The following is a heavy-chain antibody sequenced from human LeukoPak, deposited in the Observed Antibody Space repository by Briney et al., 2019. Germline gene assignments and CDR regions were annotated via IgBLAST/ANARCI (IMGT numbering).Heavy chain of an antibody. J-gene: IGHJ4*02. CDR1: GFTFSSYG. V-gene: IGHV3-30*03. CDR2: ISYDGSNK. Sequence: PGGSLRLSCAASGFTFSSYGMHWVRQAPGKGLEWVAVISYDGSNKYYADSVKGRFTISRDNPKNTLYLQMNSLRAEDTAVYYCARARRIDSSGYYPFDYWGQGTLVTVSS. CDR3: ARARRIDSSGYYPFDY. D-gene: IGHD3-22*01.